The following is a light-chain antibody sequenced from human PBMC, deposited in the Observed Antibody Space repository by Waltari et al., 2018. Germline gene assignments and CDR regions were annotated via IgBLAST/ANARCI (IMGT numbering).Light chain of an antibody. J-gene: IGLJ2*01. Sequence: QSALTQPASVSGSPGQSITISCTGTSSDVGTYNYVSWYQQHPGKAPKLMIFDVSIRPSGVSNRFSGSKSGNKASLTISGLQAEDEADYYCSSYISSSTLELFGGGTSLTVL. CDR1: SSDVGTYNY. CDR3: SSYISSSTLEL. CDR2: DVS. V-gene: IGLV2-14*03.